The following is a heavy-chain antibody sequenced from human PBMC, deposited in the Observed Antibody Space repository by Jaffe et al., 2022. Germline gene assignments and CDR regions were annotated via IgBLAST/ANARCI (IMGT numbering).Heavy chain of an antibody. CDR1: GGSISSYY. V-gene: IGHV4-59*01. D-gene: IGHD2-15*01. J-gene: IGHJ5*02. CDR2: IYYSGST. Sequence: QVQLQESGPGLVKPSETLSLTCTVSGGSISSYYWSWIRQPPGKGLEWIGYIYYSGSTNYNPSLKSRVTISVDTSKNQFSLKLSSVTAADTAVYYCARSGPFDCSGGSCYSSGWFDPWGQGTLVTVSS. CDR3: ARSGPFDCSGGSCYSSGWFDP.